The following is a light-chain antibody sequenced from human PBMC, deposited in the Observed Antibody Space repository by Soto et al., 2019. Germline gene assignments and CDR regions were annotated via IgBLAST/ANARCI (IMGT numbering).Light chain of an antibody. J-gene: IGLJ2*01. V-gene: IGLV1-44*01. Sequence: QLVLTQSPSASGTPGQSVTISCSGSRSNIRSNAVNWYQQLPGTAPKLLIYSDNQRPSGVPERFSGSKSGTSASLVISGLQSEDEADYYCAAWDDSLRGFVVFGGGTKLTVL. CDR3: AAWDDSLRGFVV. CDR1: RSNIRSNA. CDR2: SDN.